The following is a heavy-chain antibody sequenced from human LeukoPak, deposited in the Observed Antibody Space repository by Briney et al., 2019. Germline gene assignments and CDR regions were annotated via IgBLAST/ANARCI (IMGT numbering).Heavy chain of an antibody. CDR1: GYSFTSYW. D-gene: IGHD4-17*01. J-gene: IGHJ5*02. CDR3: ATLPTGGDYPNWFDP. V-gene: IGHV5-51*01. CDR2: IYPGDSDT. Sequence: GESLKISCKGSGYSFTSYWIGWVRQMPGKGLEWMGIIYPGDSDTRYCPSFQGQVTISADKSISTAYLQWSSLKASDTAMYYCATLPTGGDYPNWFDPWGQGTLVTVSS.